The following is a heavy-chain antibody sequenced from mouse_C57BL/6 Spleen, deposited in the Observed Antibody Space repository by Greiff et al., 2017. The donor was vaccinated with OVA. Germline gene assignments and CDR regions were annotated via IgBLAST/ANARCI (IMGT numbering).Heavy chain of an antibody. CDR3: ARTYSYYFDY. V-gene: IGHV5-17*01. D-gene: IGHD2-10*01. J-gene: IGHJ2*01. Sequence: EVKLVESGGGLVKPGGSLNLSCAASGFTFSDYGMHWVRQAPEKGLEWVAYISSGSSTIYYADTVKGRFTISRDNAKNTLFLQMTSLRSEDTAMYYCARTYSYYFDYWGQGTTLTVSS. CDR1: GFTFSDYG. CDR2: ISSGSSTI.